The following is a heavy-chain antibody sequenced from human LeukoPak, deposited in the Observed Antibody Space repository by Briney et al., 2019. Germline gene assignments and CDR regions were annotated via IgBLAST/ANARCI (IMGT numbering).Heavy chain of an antibody. J-gene: IGHJ3*02. CDR3: ARGDSGYDPEDAFDI. Sequence: VASVKVSCKASGYTFTSYGISWVRQAPGQGLEWMGWINAYNGNTNYAQKLQGRVTMTTDTSTSTAYMELRSLRSDDTAVYYCARGDSGYDPEDAFDIWGQGTMVTVSS. CDR1: GYTFTSYG. CDR2: INAYNGNT. D-gene: IGHD5-12*01. V-gene: IGHV1-18*01.